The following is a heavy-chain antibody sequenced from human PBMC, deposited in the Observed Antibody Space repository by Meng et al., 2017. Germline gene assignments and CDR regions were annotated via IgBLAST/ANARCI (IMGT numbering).Heavy chain of an antibody. D-gene: IGHD1-1*01. V-gene: IGHV3-74*01. CDR2: ISGDGSIT. Sequence: EGQLVGSGGGLVQPGGSLRLSCAASGFTFNNYWMHWVRQVPGKGLVWVSRISGDGSITNYADSVKGRFTISRDNAKNTLYLQMNSLRPEDTAVYYCLDEAPRSDYWGQGPLVTVSS. J-gene: IGHJ4*02. CDR1: GFTFNNYW. CDR3: LDEAPRSDY.